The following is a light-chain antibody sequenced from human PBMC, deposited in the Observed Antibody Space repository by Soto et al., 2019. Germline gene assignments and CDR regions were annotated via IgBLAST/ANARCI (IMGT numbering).Light chain of an antibody. CDR2: DDS. CDR1: NIETKS. CDR3: QLWEITSDHVV. J-gene: IGLJ3*02. Sequence: SYELTQPPSVSVAPGQTARITCEGDNIETKSVHWYQQKPGLAPVLVVYDDSHRPSGIPDRFSGSNSGNTATLTISRVEAGDEADYYCQLWEITSDHVVFGGGTQLTVL. V-gene: IGLV3-21*02.